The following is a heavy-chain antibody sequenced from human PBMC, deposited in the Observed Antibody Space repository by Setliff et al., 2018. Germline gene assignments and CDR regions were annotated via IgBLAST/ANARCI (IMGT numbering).Heavy chain of an antibody. CDR1: GGSISGGGYY. CDR2: IYYSGST. V-gene: IGHV4-31*03. CDR3: ARALLWFGEGMDV. D-gene: IGHD3-10*01. Sequence: SETLSLTCTVSGGSISGGGYYWSWIRQHPRKGLEWIGYIYYSGSTYYNPSLKSRVTISVDTSKNQFSLKLSSVTAADTAVYYCARALLWFGEGMDVWGKGTTVTVSS. J-gene: IGHJ6*03.